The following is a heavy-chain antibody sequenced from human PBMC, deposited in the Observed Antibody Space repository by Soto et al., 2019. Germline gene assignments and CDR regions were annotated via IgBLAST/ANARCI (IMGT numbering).Heavy chain of an antibody. Sequence: QVQLVESGGGVVQPGRSLRLSCAASGFTVGSYGMHWVRQAPSKGLEWVAVIWYDGRNKYYADSVKGRFTISRDNSKNTLYLQMNSLRAEDTAVYYCARWGIAAGDYWGQGTLVTVSS. J-gene: IGHJ4*02. V-gene: IGHV3-33*01. CDR2: IWYDGRNK. CDR1: GFTVGSYG. CDR3: ARWGIAAGDY. D-gene: IGHD6-13*01.